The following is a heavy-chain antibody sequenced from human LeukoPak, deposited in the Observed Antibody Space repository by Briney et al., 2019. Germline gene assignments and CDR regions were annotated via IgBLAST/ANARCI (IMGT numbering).Heavy chain of an antibody. Sequence: SETLSLTCTVSGGFISSGSYYWSWIRQPAGKGLEWIGRIYTSGSTNYNPSLKSRVTISVDTSKNQFSLKLSSVTAADTAVYYCARDTYYYDSSGYYYFDYWGQGTLVTVSS. CDR1: GGFISSGSYY. V-gene: IGHV4-61*02. J-gene: IGHJ4*02. D-gene: IGHD3-22*01. CDR3: ARDTYYYDSSGYYYFDY. CDR2: IYTSGST.